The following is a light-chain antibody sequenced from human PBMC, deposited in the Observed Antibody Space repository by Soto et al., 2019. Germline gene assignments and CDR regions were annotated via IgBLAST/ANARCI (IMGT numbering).Light chain of an antibody. Sequence: DIVMTQTPLSLSVTPGQPASISCKSSQSLLHIDGKTYLPWYLQRPGQPPQFMIYEVSSRFSGVPDRFSGSASGTDFTLKISRLEAEDVGVYYCMQSVQLPWTLGQGPKVDIK. V-gene: IGKV2D-29*01. CDR3: MQSVQLPWT. CDR1: QSLLHIDGKTY. J-gene: IGKJ1*01. CDR2: EVS.